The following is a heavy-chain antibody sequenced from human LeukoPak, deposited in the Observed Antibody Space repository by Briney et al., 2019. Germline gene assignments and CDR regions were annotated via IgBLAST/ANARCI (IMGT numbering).Heavy chain of an antibody. D-gene: IGHD1-14*01. J-gene: IGHJ4*02. CDR3: ARETGAGSSIDY. V-gene: IGHV1-18*01. CDR1: GYTFTTYG. Sequence: ASVKVSCKASGYTFTTYGTSWMRQAPGQGLEWMGWISTYNGNTNYAQKLQGRVTMTTDTSTSTAYMELRSLRSDDTAVYYCARETGAGSSIDYWGQGTLVTVSS. CDR2: ISTYNGNT.